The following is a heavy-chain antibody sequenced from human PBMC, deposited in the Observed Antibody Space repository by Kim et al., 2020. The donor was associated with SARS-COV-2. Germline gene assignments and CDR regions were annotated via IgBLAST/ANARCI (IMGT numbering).Heavy chain of an antibody. CDR3: VRGIAGYSSSWYTQ. CDR1: EVIFSSYW. D-gene: IGHD6-13*01. CDR2: ISDDATTA. Sequence: GGSLRLSCAVSEVIFSSYWMHWVRQFPGNGLEWVSHISDDATTATYADSVKGRFTISRDNAKNTLFLEMSSLRVDDTALYYCVRGIAGYSSSWYTQWGQGTLVTVSS. J-gene: IGHJ4*02. V-gene: IGHV3-74*01.